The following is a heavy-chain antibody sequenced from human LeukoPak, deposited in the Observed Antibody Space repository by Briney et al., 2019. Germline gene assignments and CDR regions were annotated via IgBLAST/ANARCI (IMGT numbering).Heavy chain of an antibody. Sequence: GESLKISCKGSGYIFTNYWIAWVRQMPGKGLEWMGIIYPADPDTKYSPSFQGQVTISADKSISNAYLQWSSLKASDTAMYYCARRGPGYYDSYDSWGQGTLVTVSS. D-gene: IGHD3-22*01. CDR2: IYPADPDT. V-gene: IGHV5-51*01. CDR1: GYIFTNYW. CDR3: ARRGPGYYDSYDS. J-gene: IGHJ4*02.